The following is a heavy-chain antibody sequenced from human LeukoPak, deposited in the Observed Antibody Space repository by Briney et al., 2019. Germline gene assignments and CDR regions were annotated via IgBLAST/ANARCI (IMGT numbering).Heavy chain of an antibody. J-gene: IGHJ4*02. CDR1: GFTFSSYA. V-gene: IGHV3-23*01. D-gene: IGHD1-26*01. CDR2: ISGSGGST. CDR3: AKDFLYSGCPL. Sequence: GGSLRLSCAASGFTFSSYAMSWVRQAPGKGLEWVSAISGSGGSTYYADSVTGRFTISRDNSQNTLYLQMNTLRAEDPAVYYCAKDFLYSGCPLWGQGTLVTVSS.